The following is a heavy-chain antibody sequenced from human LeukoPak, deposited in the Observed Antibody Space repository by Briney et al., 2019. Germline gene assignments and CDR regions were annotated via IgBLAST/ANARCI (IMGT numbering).Heavy chain of an antibody. CDR3: ARGVAAASRFDP. Sequence: SETLSLTCTVSGGSISSYYWSWIRQPPGKGLEWIGYIYYSGSTNYNPSLKSRVTISVDTSKNQFSLKLSSVTAADTAVYYCARGVAAASRFDPWGQGTLVTVSS. CDR1: GGSISSYY. D-gene: IGHD6-13*01. V-gene: IGHV4-59*01. CDR2: IYYSGST. J-gene: IGHJ5*02.